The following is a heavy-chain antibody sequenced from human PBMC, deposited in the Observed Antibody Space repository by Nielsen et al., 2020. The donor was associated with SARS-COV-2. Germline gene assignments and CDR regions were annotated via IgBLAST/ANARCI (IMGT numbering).Heavy chain of an antibody. CDR3: AKDQFSLNHGAFDI. CDR1: GFTFSTYA. Sequence: GESLKISCAASGFTFSTYAMNWVRQAPGKGLEWVSSISGSGGSTYYADSVKGRFTISRDNSKNTLYLQMNSLRAEDTAVYYCAKDQFSLNHGAFDIWGQGTMVTVSS. J-gene: IGHJ3*02. CDR2: ISGSGGST. V-gene: IGHV3-23*01. D-gene: IGHD1-14*01.